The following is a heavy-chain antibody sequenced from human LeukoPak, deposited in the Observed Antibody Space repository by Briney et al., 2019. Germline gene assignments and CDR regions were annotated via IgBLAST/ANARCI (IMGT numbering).Heavy chain of an antibody. CDR2: TYYRSKWYN. D-gene: IGHD3-10*01. Sequence: SQTLSLTCAISGDSVSSNSAAWNWIRQSPSRGLEWLGRTYYRSKWYNDYAVSVKSRITINPDTSKNQFSLQLNSVTHEHTAVYYCARTWRSTSGSYYTYDYWGQGTLVTVSS. J-gene: IGHJ4*02. CDR1: GDSVSSNSAA. V-gene: IGHV6-1*01. CDR3: ARTWRSTSGSYYTYDY.